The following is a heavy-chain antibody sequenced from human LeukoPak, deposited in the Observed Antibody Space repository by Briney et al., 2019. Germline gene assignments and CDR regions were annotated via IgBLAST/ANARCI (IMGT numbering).Heavy chain of an antibody. V-gene: IGHV3-23*01. Sequence: GGSLRLSCAASGFIFSNYAMSWVRQVPGRGLEWVSTISSRGDSTYVADSVKGRFTISRDNSKNSLYLQMNTVRAEDTAVYYCVKGPRPDRTVAHTVENWGQGTLVTVSS. D-gene: IGHD4-23*01. CDR2: ISSRGDST. CDR1: GFIFSNYA. CDR3: VKGPRPDRTVAHTVEN. J-gene: IGHJ4*02.